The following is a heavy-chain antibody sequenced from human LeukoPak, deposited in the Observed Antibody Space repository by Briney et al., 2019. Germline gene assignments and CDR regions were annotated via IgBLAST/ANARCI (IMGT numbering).Heavy chain of an antibody. CDR3: AKAPQWLVSPHYFDY. V-gene: IGHV3-23*01. D-gene: IGHD6-19*01. Sequence: GGSLRLSCAGSGFTFSSYAMSWVRQAPGKGLEWVSAISGSGGSTYYADSVKGRFAISRDNSKNTLYLQMNSLRAEDTAVYYCAKAPQWLVSPHYFDYWGQGTLVTVSS. CDR2: ISGSGGST. CDR1: GFTFSSYA. J-gene: IGHJ4*02.